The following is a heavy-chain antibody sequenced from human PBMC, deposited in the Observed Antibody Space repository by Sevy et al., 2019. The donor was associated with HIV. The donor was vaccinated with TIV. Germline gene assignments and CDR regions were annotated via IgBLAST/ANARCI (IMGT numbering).Heavy chain of an antibody. CDR1: GYTFSSYR. CDR2: ISPHNGDT. CDR3: ARAYCSGGRCYSLEY. J-gene: IGHJ4*01. Sequence: ASVKVSCKISGYTFSSYRITWVRQAPGQGLECMGWISPHNGDTNYAQKLQGRVTMITDTSTTTAYMGLRNLRSDDTAVYYCARAYCSGGRCYSLEYWGQGTLVTVSS. D-gene: IGHD2-15*01. V-gene: IGHV1-18*01.